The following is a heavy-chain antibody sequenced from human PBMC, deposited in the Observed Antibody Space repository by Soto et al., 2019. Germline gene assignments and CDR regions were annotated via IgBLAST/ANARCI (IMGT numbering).Heavy chain of an antibody. V-gene: IGHV1-69*13. CDR1: GGTFSSYA. D-gene: IGHD1-26*01. Sequence: SVKVSCKASGGTFSSYAISWVRQAPGQGLEWMGGIIPIFATSNYAQKFQGRVTITADDFTNTAYMELSSLRSEDTAVYYCARDSVVATHAFDIWGQGTMVNVSS. CDR2: IIPIFATS. CDR3: ARDSVVATHAFDI. J-gene: IGHJ3*02.